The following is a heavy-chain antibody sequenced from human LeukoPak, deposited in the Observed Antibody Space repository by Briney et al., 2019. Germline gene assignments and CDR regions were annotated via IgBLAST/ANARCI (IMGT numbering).Heavy chain of an antibody. CDR1: GYTFTNYG. Sequence: ASVKVSCKASGYTFTNYGINWVRQAPGQGLEWMGWISAYNGNRNYAQKLQGRVTMTTDTSTSTAYMELRSLRSDDTAVYYCARASLWFGEPKYNWFDPWGQGTLVTVSS. CDR3: ARASLWFGEPKYNWFDP. D-gene: IGHD3-10*01. V-gene: IGHV1-18*01. CDR2: ISAYNGNR. J-gene: IGHJ5*02.